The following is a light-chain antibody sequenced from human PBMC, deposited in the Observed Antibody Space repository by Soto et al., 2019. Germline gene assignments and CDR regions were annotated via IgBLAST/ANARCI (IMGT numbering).Light chain of an antibody. V-gene: IGLV2-14*03. CDR2: DVS. Sequence: QSVLTQPASVSGSPGQSITISCTGTSSDVGVSDYVSWYQHHPGKAPRLIIYDVSNRPSGVSNRFSGSKSGNTASLTISGLQAEDEADYYCSSSTSSSTSVFGGGTNLTVL. J-gene: IGLJ2*01. CDR1: SSDVGVSDY. CDR3: SSSTSSSTSV.